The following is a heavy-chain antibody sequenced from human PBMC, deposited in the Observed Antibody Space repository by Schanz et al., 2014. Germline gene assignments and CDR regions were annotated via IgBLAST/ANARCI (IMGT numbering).Heavy chain of an antibody. Sequence: EVQLVESGGYLVQPGGSLRLSCSASGFTFSSYAMHWVRQASGKGLEYVSAITRSGGGTYYSDSVKGRFTISRDNSKNTLYLQMSSLRHEDSAVYYCARVRRRIATPSTPSFRNYYYYAMDVWGQGTTVTVSS. CDR3: ARVRRRIATPSTPSFRNYYYYAMDV. D-gene: IGHD6-13*01. CDR2: ITRSGGGT. CDR1: GFTFSSYA. J-gene: IGHJ6*02. V-gene: IGHV3-64D*06.